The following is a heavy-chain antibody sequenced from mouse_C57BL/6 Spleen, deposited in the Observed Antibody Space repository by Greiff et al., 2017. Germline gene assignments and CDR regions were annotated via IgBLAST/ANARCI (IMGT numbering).Heavy chain of an antibody. J-gene: IGHJ4*01. Sequence: QVHVKQPGAELVKPGASVKLSCKASGYTFTSYWMHWVKQRPGQGLEWIGMIHPNSGSTNYNEKFKSKATLTVDKSSSTAYMQLSSLTSEDSAVYYCAKGTVVSYYYAMDYWGQGTSVTVSS. CDR2: IHPNSGST. V-gene: IGHV1-64*01. CDR1: GYTFTSYW. D-gene: IGHD1-1*01. CDR3: AKGTVVSYYYAMDY.